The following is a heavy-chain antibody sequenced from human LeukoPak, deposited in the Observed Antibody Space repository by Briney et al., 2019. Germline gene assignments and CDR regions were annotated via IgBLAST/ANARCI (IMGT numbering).Heavy chain of an antibody. CDR1: GGSISSGSYY. V-gene: IGHV4-61*02. CDR2: IYTSGST. Sequence: SSQTLSLTCTVSGGSISSGSYYWSWIRQPAGKGLEWIGRIYTSGSTNYNPSLKSRVTISVDTSKNQFSLKLSSVTAADTAVYYCASSINRKLIAVARWGCAFDIWGQGTMVTVSS. D-gene: IGHD6-19*01. CDR3: ASSINRKLIAVARWGCAFDI. J-gene: IGHJ3*02.